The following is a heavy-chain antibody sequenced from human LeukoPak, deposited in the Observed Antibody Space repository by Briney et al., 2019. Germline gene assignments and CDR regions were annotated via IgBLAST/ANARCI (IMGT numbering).Heavy chain of an antibody. D-gene: IGHD5-12*01. V-gene: IGHV4-61*01. Sequence: PSETLSLTCTVSGGSISTSNYYWGWIRQPPGKGLEWIGYMYYTGSTNYNPSLKSRVTISVDTSKNQFSLKLSSVTAADTAVYYCARDRGDGYDYFWDYWGQGTLVTVSS. CDR1: GGSISTSNYY. CDR3: ARDRGDGYDYFWDY. J-gene: IGHJ4*02. CDR2: MYYTGST.